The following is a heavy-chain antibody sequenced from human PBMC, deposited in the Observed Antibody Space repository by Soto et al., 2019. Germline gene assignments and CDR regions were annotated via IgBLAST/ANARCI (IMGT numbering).Heavy chain of an antibody. CDR3: AKDDGVGYNHGPLGY. D-gene: IGHD5-12*01. V-gene: IGHV3-30*18. J-gene: IGHJ4*02. CDR2: ISYDGSNK. CDR1: GFTFSSYG. Sequence: GESLKISCAASGFTFSSYGMHWVRQAPGKGLEWVAVISYDGSNKYYADSVKGRFTISRDNSKNTLYLQMNSLRAEDTAVYYCAKDDGVGYNHGPLGYWGQGTLVTVSS.